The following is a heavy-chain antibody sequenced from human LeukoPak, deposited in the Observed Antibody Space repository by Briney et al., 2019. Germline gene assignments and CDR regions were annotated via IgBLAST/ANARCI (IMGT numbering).Heavy chain of an antibody. D-gene: IGHD3-10*01. J-gene: IGHJ5*02. CDR3: AREHYYGSAPGSNWFDP. CDR2: IYPGDSDT. V-gene: IGHV5-51*01. Sequence: KDGESLKISCKGSGYSFTSYWIGWVRQMPGKGLEWMGIIYPGDSDTRYSPSFQGQVTISADKSISTAYLQWSSLKASDTAMYYCAREHYYGSAPGSNWFDPWGQGTLVTVSS. CDR1: GYSFTSYW.